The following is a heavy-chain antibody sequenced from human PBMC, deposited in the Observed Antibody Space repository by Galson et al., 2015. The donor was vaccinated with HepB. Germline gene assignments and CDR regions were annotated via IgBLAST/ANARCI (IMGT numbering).Heavy chain of an antibody. Sequence: SLRLSCATSGFSFDDYAMHWVRQAPGKGLEWVSSISWNGGEIYYAGSGKGRWPISRGNAKNSLFLQMNSLRDEDTGFYYCAKDRGLRDYDSLDYWGQGTLVTVSS. CDR1: GFSFDDYA. V-gene: IGHV3-9*01. CDR3: AKDRGLRDYDSLDY. CDR2: ISWNGGEI. D-gene: IGHD3-22*01. J-gene: IGHJ4*02.